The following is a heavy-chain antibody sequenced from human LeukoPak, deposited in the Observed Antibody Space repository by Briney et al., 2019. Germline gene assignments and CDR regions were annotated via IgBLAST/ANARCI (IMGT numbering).Heavy chain of an antibody. CDR1: GGSFSGYY. CDR2: INHSGST. V-gene: IGHV4-34*01. CDR3: ARGGDPFTFADFDY. J-gene: IGHJ4*02. D-gene: IGHD2/OR15-2a*01. Sequence: SETLSLTCAVYGGSFSGYYWSWIRQPPGKGLEWIGEINHSGSTNYNPSLKSRVTISVDTSKNQFSLKLSSVTAADTAVYYYARGGDPFTFADFDYWGQGTLVTVSS.